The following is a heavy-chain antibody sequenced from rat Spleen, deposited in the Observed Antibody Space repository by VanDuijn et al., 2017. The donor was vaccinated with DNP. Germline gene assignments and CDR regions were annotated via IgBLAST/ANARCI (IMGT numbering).Heavy chain of an antibody. CDR3: ARSQGYYYDGSYYPFAY. J-gene: IGHJ3*01. V-gene: IGHV2-27*01. CDR1: GFSFTTYH. D-gene: IGHD1-12*02. Sequence: QVQLKESGPGLVHPSQTLSLTCTVSGFSFTTYHVHWVRQPPGKGLEWMGRIQSGGITDYNSALRSRLSISRDTSKNQVFLKSNSVQNEDTAMYFCARSQGYYYDGSYYPFAYWGQGTLVTVSS. CDR2: IQSGGIT.